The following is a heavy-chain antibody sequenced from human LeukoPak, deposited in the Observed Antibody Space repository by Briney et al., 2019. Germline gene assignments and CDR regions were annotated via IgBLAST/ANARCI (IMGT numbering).Heavy chain of an antibody. J-gene: IGHJ6*02. CDR1: GFTFSSYE. D-gene: IGHD3-22*01. CDR2: ISSSGNTI. V-gene: IGHV3-48*03. CDR3: ARETMIVVDYYYGMDV. Sequence: GGSLRLSCAASGFTFSSYEMNWVRQAPGKGLEWVSYISSSGNTIYYADSVKGRFTISRDNAKNSLYLQMNSLRAEDTAVYYCARETMIVVDYYYGMDVWGQGTTVTVSS.